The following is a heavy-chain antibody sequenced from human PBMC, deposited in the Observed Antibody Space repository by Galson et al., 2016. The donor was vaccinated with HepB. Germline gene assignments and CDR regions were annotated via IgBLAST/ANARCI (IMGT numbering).Heavy chain of an antibody. D-gene: IGHD6-19*01. V-gene: IGHV3-33*08. J-gene: IGHJ6*02. CDR1: GFSFSNSG. Sequence: SLRLSCAASGFSFSNSGMSWVRQAPGKGLEWVAVIWYDGSNKYYADSVKGRFTISRDNSKNTLYLQMNSLRAEDTAAYYCAREALIAVTLLDVWGQGTTVTVSS. CDR3: AREALIAVTLLDV. CDR2: IWYDGSNK.